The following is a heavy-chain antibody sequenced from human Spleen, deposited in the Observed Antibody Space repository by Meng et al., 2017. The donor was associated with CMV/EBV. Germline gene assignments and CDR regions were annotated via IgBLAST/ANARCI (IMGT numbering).Heavy chain of an antibody. D-gene: IGHD3-10*01. V-gene: IGHV4-34*01. CDR3: ARGDSGTVGY. CDR2: INHSGST. Sequence: VQLQEWGAGLLKPSETLSLPCAVYGGSFSGYYWSWIRQPPGKGLEWIGEINHSGSTNYNPSLKSRVTISVDTSKNQFSLKLSSVTAADTAVYYCARGDSGTVGYWGQGTLVTVSS. J-gene: IGHJ4*02. CDR1: GGSFSGYY.